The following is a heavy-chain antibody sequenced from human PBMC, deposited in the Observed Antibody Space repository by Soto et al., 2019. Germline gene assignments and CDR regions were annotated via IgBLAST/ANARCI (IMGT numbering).Heavy chain of an antibody. CDR2: ISYDGSNK. D-gene: IGHD5-18*01. J-gene: IGHJ4*02. V-gene: IGHV3-30-3*01. CDR3: ARDPGPGTERGYSYGYFYY. Sequence: QVQLVESGGGVVQPGRSLRLSCAASGFTFSSYAMHWVRQAPGKGLGWVAVISYDGSNKYYADYVKGRFTISRDNSNNTLYLQMNSLRAEDTAVYYWARDPGPGTERGYSYGYFYYWGQGTLVTVSS. CDR1: GFTFSSYA.